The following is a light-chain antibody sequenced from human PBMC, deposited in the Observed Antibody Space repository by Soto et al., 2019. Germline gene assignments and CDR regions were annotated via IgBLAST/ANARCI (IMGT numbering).Light chain of an antibody. CDR1: QSVSSSY. CDR2: GAS. Sequence: EIVLTQSPGTLSLSPGERATLSCRASQSVSSSYLAWYQQKPGQAPTLLIYGASSRATGTPARFSGSGSGTDFTLTISSLEPEDFAVYYCQQYDTSPPLTFGRGTKVDIK. J-gene: IGKJ4*01. CDR3: QQYDTSPPLT. V-gene: IGKV3-20*01.